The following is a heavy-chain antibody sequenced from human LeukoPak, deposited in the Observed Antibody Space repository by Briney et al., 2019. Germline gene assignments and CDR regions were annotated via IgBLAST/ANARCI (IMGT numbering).Heavy chain of an antibody. V-gene: IGHV4-59*01. CDR1: GGSISNYY. CDR3: ARHWGSDWYFDL. J-gene: IGHJ2*01. Sequence: SETLSLTCAVSGGSISNYYCSWIRLPPGKGLEWLGYIHYSGYTNYNPSLKSRVTISVDTSKNQFSLNLSSVTAADTAVYYCARHWGSDWYFDLWGRGTLVTVSS. CDR2: IHYSGYT. D-gene: IGHD7-27*01.